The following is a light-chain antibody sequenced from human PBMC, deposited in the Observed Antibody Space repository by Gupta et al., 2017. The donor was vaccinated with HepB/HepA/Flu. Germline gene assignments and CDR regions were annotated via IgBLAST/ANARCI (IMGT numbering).Light chain of an antibody. V-gene: IGLV2-14*03. Sequence: QSALTQPASVSGSPGQSITISCTGTSSDVGGYNYVSWYQQDPGKAPKLMIYDVSNRPSGVSNRFSGSKSGNSASLTMSGLQAEDESDYYGSSYTSSSTLVVFGGGTELTVL. J-gene: IGLJ2*01. CDR3: SSYTSSSTLVV. CDR2: DVS. CDR1: SSDVGGYNY.